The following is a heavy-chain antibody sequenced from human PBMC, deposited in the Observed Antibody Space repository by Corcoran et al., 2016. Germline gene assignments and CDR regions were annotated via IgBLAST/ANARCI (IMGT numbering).Heavy chain of an antibody. V-gene: IGHV4-59*01. D-gene: IGHD3-22*01. J-gene: IGHJ5*02. Sequence: HVQLQESGPGLVKPSETLSLTCTVSGDSITGYYWSWIRQSPGKGLEWIGYMYHSGTTIYHSGTTNYNPPLKSRVTISIDTSKNQFSLKLSSVTAADTAVYYCVRDHPTTYSDNSGYSGWFDPWGQGTLVTVSS. CDR1: GDSITGYY. CDR2: MYHSGTTIYHSGTT. CDR3: VRDHPTTYSDNSGYSGWFDP.